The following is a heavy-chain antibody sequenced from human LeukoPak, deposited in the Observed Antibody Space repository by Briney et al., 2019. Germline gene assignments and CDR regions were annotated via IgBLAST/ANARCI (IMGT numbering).Heavy chain of an antibody. Sequence: GGSLRLSCVASGFTFSSYGIHWVRQAPGKGLEWVAVVWYDGSNEHYADSVKGRFTISRDSSKNTLYLQMNSLRAEDTAIYYCARGQYYYDSSGYSPVDYWGQGTLVTVSS. CDR3: ARGQYYYDSSGYSPVDY. CDR1: GFTFSSYG. J-gene: IGHJ4*02. D-gene: IGHD3-22*01. CDR2: VWYDGSNE. V-gene: IGHV3-33*01.